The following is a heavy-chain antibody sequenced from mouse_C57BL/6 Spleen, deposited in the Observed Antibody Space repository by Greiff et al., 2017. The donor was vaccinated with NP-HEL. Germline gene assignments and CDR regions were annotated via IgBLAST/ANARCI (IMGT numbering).Heavy chain of an antibody. Sequence: EVQLVESGGGLVKPGGSLKLSCAASGFTFSDYGMHWVRQAPEKGLEWVAYISSGSSTIYYADTVKGRFTFSRDNAKNTLFLQMTSLRSYVTAMYYCARGMPYDGYSYWYFDVWGTGTTVTVSS. CDR1: GFTFSDYG. V-gene: IGHV5-17*01. D-gene: IGHD2-3*01. J-gene: IGHJ1*03. CDR2: ISSGSSTI. CDR3: ARGMPYDGYSYWYFDV.